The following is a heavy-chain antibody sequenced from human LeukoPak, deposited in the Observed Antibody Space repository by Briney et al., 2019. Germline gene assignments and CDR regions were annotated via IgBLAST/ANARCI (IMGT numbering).Heavy chain of an antibody. CDR2: ISAYNGNT. CDR3: ARSVGSYGYYDHYGMDV. CDR1: GYTFTSYY. V-gene: IGHV1-18*04. J-gene: IGHJ6*02. D-gene: IGHD3-16*01. Sequence: ASVKVSCKTSGYTFTSYYMHWVREAPGQGLEWMGWISAYNGNTNYAQKLQGRVTMTTDTSTSTAYMELRSLRSDDTAVYYCARSVGSYGYYDHYGMDVWGQGTTVTVSS.